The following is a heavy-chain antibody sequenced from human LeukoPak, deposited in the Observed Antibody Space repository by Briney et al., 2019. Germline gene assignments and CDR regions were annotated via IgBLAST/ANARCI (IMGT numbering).Heavy chain of an antibody. CDR3: ARARRVAAAGTDY. CDR1: GFTFSSYK. V-gene: IGHV3-21*01. Sequence: GGSLRLSCAASGFTFSSYKMHWVRQAPGKGLEWVSSISSSSSYIYYADSVKGRFTISRDNAKNSLYLQMNSLRAEDTAVYYCARARRVAAAGTDYWGQGTLVTVSS. D-gene: IGHD6-13*01. J-gene: IGHJ4*02. CDR2: ISSSSSYI.